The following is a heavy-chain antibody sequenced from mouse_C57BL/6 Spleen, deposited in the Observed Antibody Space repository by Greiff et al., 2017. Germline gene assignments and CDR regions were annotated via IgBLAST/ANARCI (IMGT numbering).Heavy chain of an antibody. J-gene: IGHJ4*01. CDR2: IYPGSGNT. CDR1: GYTFTDYY. D-gene: IGHD3-1*01. V-gene: IGHV1-76*01. CDR3: ARSGGYGNYAMDY. Sequence: VQLQQSGAELVRPGASVKLSCKASGYTFTDYYINWVKQRPGQGLEWIARIYPGSGNTYYNEKFKGKATLTAEKSSSTAYMQLSSLTSEDSAVYFCARSGGYGNYAMDYWGQGTSVTVSS.